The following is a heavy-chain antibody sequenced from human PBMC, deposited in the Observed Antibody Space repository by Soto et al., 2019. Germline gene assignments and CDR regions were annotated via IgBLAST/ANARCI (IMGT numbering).Heavy chain of an antibody. D-gene: IGHD5-12*01. CDR3: ASVSGMATTPRAFDI. V-gene: IGHV4-31*03. Sequence: QVQLQESGPGLVKPSQTLSLTCTVSGGSISSGGYYWSWIRQHPGKGLEWIGYIYYSGSTYYNPSLKRRVTISVDTSKNQFSLKLRSVTAADTAVYYCASVSGMATTPRAFDIWGQGTMVTVSS. J-gene: IGHJ3*02. CDR1: GGSISSGGYY. CDR2: IYYSGST.